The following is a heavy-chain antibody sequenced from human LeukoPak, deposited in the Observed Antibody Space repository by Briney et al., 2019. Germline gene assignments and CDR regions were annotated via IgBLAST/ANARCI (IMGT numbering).Heavy chain of an antibody. CDR2: INQDGSEK. Sequence: PGGSLRLSCAASGFTFSGYWMSWVRQAPGKGLEWVANINQDGSEKYYVDSVKGRFTISRDNAKNSLYLQMNSLRAEDTAVYYCARGPSYCGTNCYYYFGYWGQGTLVTVSS. CDR3: ARGPSYCGTNCYYYFGY. V-gene: IGHV3-7*01. D-gene: IGHD2-21*01. J-gene: IGHJ4*02. CDR1: GFTFSGYW.